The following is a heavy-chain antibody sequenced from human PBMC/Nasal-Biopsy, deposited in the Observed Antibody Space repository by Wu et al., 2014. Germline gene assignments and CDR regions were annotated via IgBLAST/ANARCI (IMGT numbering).Heavy chain of an antibody. V-gene: IGHV1-18*01. CDR3: ARDPPSTTAAAMFDY. J-gene: IGHJ4*02. CDR1: GYTFANYG. CDR2: ISVYNGNT. D-gene: IGHD2-2*01. Sequence: SGYTFANYGISWVRQAPGQGLEWLAWISVYNGNTKFAQTVQGRVTVTTDTSTTTAYMELRSLRSDDTAIYYCARDPPSTTAAAMFDYWGQGTLVTVSS.